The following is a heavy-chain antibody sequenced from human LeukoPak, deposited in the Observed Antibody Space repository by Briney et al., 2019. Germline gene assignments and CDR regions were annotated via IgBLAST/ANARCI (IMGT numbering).Heavy chain of an antibody. CDR2: ISSSSSYI. Sequence: GGSLRLSCAASGFTFSDYYMSWIRQAPGKGLEWVSSISSSSSYIYYADSVKGRFTISRDNAKNSLYLQMNSLRDEDTAVYYCARLEYYYVSGNYYKLFDYWGQGTLVTVCS. D-gene: IGHD3-10*01. V-gene: IGHV3-11*06. CDR3: ARLEYYYVSGNYYKLFDY. CDR1: GFTFSDYY. J-gene: IGHJ4*02.